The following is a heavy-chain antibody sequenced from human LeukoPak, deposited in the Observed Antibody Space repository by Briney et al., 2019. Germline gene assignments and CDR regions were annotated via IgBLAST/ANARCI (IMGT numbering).Heavy chain of an antibody. D-gene: IGHD3-16*01. J-gene: IGHJ4*02. CDR3: ARDWGVKGLDY. Sequence: GGSLRLSCAASGFTFSSYSMNWVRQAPGKGLEWVSYISSSSRTIYYADSVKGRFTISRDNAKNSLYLQMNSLRAEDTAVYYCARDWGVKGLDYWGQGTLVTVSS. CDR2: ISSSSRTI. V-gene: IGHV3-48*04. CDR1: GFTFSSYS.